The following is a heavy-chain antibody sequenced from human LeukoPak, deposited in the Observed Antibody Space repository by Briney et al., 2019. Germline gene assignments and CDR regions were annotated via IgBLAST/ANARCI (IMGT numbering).Heavy chain of an antibody. Sequence: SETLSLTCTVSGGSISSCDYYWSWIRQPPGKGLEWIGYIYYSGSTYYNPSLKSRVTISVDTSKNQFSLKLRSVTAADTAVYYCAREREDYYDSSGYKTWGQGTLVTVSS. D-gene: IGHD3-22*01. J-gene: IGHJ5*02. CDR3: AREREDYYDSSGYKT. CDR2: IYYSGST. CDR1: GGSISSCDYY. V-gene: IGHV4-30-4*01.